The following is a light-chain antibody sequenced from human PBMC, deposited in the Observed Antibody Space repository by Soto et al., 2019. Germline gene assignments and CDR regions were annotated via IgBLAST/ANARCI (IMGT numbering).Light chain of an antibody. Sequence: QSALTQPASVSGSPGKSITISCTGTRRDVGGYNFVSWYQQHPGKVPKLIIYEVSNRPSGVSNRFSGFKSGNTASLTISGLQAEDDAYYYCSSHSNYNTGAFGTGTKLTVL. J-gene: IGLJ1*01. CDR1: RRDVGGYNF. V-gene: IGLV2-14*01. CDR2: EVS. CDR3: SSHSNYNTGA.